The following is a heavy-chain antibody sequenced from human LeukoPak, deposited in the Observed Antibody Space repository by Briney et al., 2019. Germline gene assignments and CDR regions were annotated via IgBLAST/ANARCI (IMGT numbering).Heavy chain of an antibody. CDR3: ANDFWSAPQDY. D-gene: IGHD3-3*01. Sequence: GRSLRLSCAASGFTFSSYAMHWVRQAPGKGLEWVAVISYDGSNTYYADSVKGRFTISRDNSKNTLYLQMNSLRAEDTALYYCANDFWSAPQDYWGQGTLVTVSS. CDR2: ISYDGSNT. V-gene: IGHV3-30-3*02. CDR1: GFTFSSYA. J-gene: IGHJ4*02.